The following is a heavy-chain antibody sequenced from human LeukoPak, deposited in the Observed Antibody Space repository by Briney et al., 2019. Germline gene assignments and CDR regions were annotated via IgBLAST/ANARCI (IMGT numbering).Heavy chain of an antibody. CDR2: ISGSGGST. J-gene: IGHJ6*03. CDR3: AKVHSSSWHPPDYYYYYMDV. V-gene: IGHV3-23*01. D-gene: IGHD6-13*01. Sequence: PGGSLRLSCAASGFTFSSYAMSWVRQAPGKGLEWVSAISGSGGSTYYADSVKGRFTISRDNSKNTLYLQMNSLRAEDTAVYYCAKVHSSSWHPPDYYYYYMDVWGKGTTVTVSS. CDR1: GFTFSSYA.